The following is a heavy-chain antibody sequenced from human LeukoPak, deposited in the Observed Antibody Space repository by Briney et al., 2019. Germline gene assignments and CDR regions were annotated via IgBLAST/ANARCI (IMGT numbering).Heavy chain of an antibody. CDR3: AKGKVTAFSDWFDP. CDR2: ISGTGGTT. V-gene: IGHV3-23*01. D-gene: IGHD2-21*02. CDR1: GFTFSTYA. J-gene: IGHJ5*02. Sequence: PAGGSLRLSCAASGFTFSTYAMSWVRQAPGKGLEWVSAISGTGGTTYYADPVKGRFTTSRDNSKHTLYLQLNTLRAEDTAIYFCAKGKVTAFSDWFDPWGQGTLVSVSS.